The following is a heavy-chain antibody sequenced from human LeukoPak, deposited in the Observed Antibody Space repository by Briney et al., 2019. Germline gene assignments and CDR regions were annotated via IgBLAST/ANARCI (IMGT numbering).Heavy chain of an antibody. D-gene: IGHD6-19*01. J-gene: IGHJ5*02. CDR3: ARGDIAVAGTGWFDP. CDR1: GGSFSGYY. CDR2: INHSGST. Sequence: PETLSLTCAVYGGSFSGYYWSWIRQPPGKGLEWIGEINHSGSTNYNPSLKSRVTISVDTSKNQFSLKLSSVTAADTAVYYCARGDIAVAGTGWFDPWGQGTLVTVSS. V-gene: IGHV4-34*01.